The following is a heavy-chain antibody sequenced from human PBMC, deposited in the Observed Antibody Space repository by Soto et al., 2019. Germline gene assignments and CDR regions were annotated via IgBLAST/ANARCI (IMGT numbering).Heavy chain of an antibody. CDR1: GFTINRHA. Sequence: QVHLVESGGGVVQPGGSLRLSCAASGFTINRHAMYWVRQAPGKGLEWVAVMTVDGNNQHYADSVKGRFTISRDNSKNTLSLEMSSLRRGDTAVHYCASCVRVPRVFVGYYALDVWGQGPTVPVPS. J-gene: IGHJ6*02. CDR3: ASCVRVPRVFVGYYALDV. D-gene: IGHD2-21*01. V-gene: IGHV3-30*03. CDR2: MTVDGNNQ.